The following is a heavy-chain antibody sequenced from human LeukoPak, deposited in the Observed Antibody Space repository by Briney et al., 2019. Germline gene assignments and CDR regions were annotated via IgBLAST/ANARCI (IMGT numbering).Heavy chain of an antibody. CDR2: IGIVADT. Sequence: GGSLRLSCTASGFTFSSYDMHWVRQATGKGLEWVSGIGIVADTFYPGSVKGRFTISRENAKNSLYLQMNSLRAGDTAVYYCSRGTHCSRSSCYHERFVSWGQATQVTDSS. D-gene: IGHD2-15*01. CDR1: GFTFSSYD. V-gene: IGHV3-13*04. J-gene: IGHJ4*02. CDR3: SRGTHCSRSSCYHERFVS.